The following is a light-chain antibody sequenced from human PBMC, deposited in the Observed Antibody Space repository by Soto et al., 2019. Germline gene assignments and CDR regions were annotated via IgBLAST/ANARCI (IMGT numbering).Light chain of an antibody. CDR1: QSISSW. Sequence: DIQMTQSPSTLSASVGDRVTITCRASQSISSWLAWYQQKPGKAPKLLIYDASSLESGVPSRFSGSGSGTEFTLTISNLQPDDFATYYCQQYESYPMTFGGGTKVDIK. CDR2: DAS. CDR3: QQYESYPMT. V-gene: IGKV1-5*01. J-gene: IGKJ4*01.